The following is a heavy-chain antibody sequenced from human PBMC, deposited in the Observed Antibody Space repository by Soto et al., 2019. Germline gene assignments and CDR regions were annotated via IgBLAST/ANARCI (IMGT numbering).Heavy chain of an antibody. CDR3: AKETYTASSNYYYGMDV. D-gene: IGHD1-1*01. CDR1: GFTFSSYG. V-gene: IGHV3-30*18. Sequence: GGSLRLSCAASGFTFSSYGMHWVRQAPGKGLEWVAVISYDGSNKYYADSVKGRFTISRDNSKNTLYLQMNSLRAEDTAVYYCAKETYTASSNYYYGMDVWGQGTTVTVSS. J-gene: IGHJ6*02. CDR2: ISYDGSNK.